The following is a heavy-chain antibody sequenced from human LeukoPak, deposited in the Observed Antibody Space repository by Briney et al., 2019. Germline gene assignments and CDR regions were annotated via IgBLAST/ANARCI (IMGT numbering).Heavy chain of an antibody. Sequence: ETLSLTCTVSGGSISSSTYYWAWIRQPPGKGLEWVSSIGSSGSYIFYADSVRGRFTISRDNAKNSLYLQMNSLRAEDTAVYYCAKDRRYCSGGSCYRLDYWAQGTLVTVSS. V-gene: IGHV3-21*01. CDR2: IGSSGSYI. D-gene: IGHD2-15*01. J-gene: IGHJ4*02. CDR1: GGSISSST. CDR3: AKDRRYCSGGSCYRLDY.